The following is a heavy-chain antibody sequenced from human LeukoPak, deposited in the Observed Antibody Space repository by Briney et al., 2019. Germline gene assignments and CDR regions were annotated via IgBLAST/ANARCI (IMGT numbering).Heavy chain of an antibody. J-gene: IGHJ5*02. CDR2: ISYDGSNK. CDR1: GFTYSSYA. V-gene: IGHV3-30-3*01. CDR3: ARDPHSSGPNWFDP. D-gene: IGHD6-19*01. Sequence: GRSLRLSCAASGFTYSSYAMHWVRQAPGKGLGWVAVISYDGSNKYYADSVKGRFTISRDNSKNTLYLQMNSLRAEDTAVYYCARDPHSSGPNWFDPWGQGTLVTVSS.